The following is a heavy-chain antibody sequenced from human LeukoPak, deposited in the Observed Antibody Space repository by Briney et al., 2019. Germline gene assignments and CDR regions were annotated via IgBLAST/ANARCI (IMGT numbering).Heavy chain of an antibody. CDR3: AKEYYYDSSGAYDY. Sequence: GGSLRLSCAASGLTFSSYAMSWVRQAPGKGLEWVSAISGSGGSTYYADSVKGRFTISRDNSKNTLYLQMNGLRAEDTAVYYCAKEYYYDSSGAYDYWGQGTLVTVSS. J-gene: IGHJ4*02. D-gene: IGHD3-22*01. V-gene: IGHV3-23*01. CDR1: GLTFSSYA. CDR2: ISGSGGST.